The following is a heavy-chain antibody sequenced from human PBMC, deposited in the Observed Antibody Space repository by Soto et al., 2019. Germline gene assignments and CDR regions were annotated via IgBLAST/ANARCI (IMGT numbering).Heavy chain of an antibody. J-gene: IGHJ6*02. Sequence: SETLSLTCTVSGGSISSSSYYWGWIRQPPGKGLEWIGSIYYSGSTYYNPSLKSRVTISVDTSKNQFSLKLSSVTAADTAVYYCARQPDTAMANYYYYGMDVWGQGTTVTVSS. CDR2: IYYSGST. V-gene: IGHV4-39*01. D-gene: IGHD5-18*01. CDR1: GGSISSSSYY. CDR3: ARQPDTAMANYYYYGMDV.